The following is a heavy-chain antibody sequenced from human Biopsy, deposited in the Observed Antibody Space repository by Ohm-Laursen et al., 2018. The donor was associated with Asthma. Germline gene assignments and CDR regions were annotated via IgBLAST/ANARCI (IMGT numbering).Heavy chain of an antibody. CDR1: GFTFSSYG. CDR3: AKDVGWELPQYYFDY. CDR2: ISYDGSNK. J-gene: IGHJ4*02. V-gene: IGHV3-30*18. Sequence: SLSLTCAASGFTFSSYGMHWVRQAPGKGLEWVAVISYDGSNKYYAGSVKGRFTISRDNSKNTLYLQMNSLRAEDTAVYYCAKDVGWELPQYYFDYWGQGTLVTVSS. D-gene: IGHD1-26*01.